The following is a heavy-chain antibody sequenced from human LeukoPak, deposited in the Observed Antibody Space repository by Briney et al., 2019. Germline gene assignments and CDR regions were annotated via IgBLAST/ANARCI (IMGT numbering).Heavy chain of an antibody. D-gene: IGHD5-24*01. Sequence: GASVKVSCKASGYTFTSYYMHWVRQAPGQGLEWMGIINPSGGSTSYAQKFQGRVTMTRDTSTSTVYMELSCLRSEDTAVYYCARDVEMATIDYWGQGTLVTVSS. J-gene: IGHJ4*02. CDR3: ARDVEMATIDY. CDR2: INPSGGST. CDR1: GYTFTSYY. V-gene: IGHV1-46*01.